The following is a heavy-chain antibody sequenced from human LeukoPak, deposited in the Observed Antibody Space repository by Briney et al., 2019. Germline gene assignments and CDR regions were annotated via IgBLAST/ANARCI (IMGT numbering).Heavy chain of an antibody. D-gene: IGHD1-7*01. CDR2: IYYSGNT. J-gene: IGHJ4*02. CDR3: ARAWGAWNYDF. Sequence: SETLSLTCTVSGGSISSYYWTWIRQPPGKGLEWIGYIYYSGNTNYNPSLKSRVTISVDTSKNQFSLKLSSVTAVDTAVYYCARAWGAWNYDFWGQGTLVTVSS. CDR1: GGSISSYY. V-gene: IGHV4-59*01.